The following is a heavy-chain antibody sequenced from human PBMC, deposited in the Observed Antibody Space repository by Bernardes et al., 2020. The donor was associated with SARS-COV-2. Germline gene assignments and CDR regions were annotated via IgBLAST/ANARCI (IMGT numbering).Heavy chain of an antibody. CDR3: AKYGAIVGNTEYFDY. CDR2: ITDNGFTT. J-gene: IGHJ4*02. Sequence: GGSLRLSCAASGFIFHNYAMAWVRQAPGKGLEWVSGITDNGFTTYYGGSAEGRFTISRDNSKNTVYLQMNSLRAEDTAIYYCAKYGAIVGNTEYFDYWGQGTLVTVSS. CDR1: GFIFHNYA. V-gene: IGHV3-23*01. D-gene: IGHD1-26*01.